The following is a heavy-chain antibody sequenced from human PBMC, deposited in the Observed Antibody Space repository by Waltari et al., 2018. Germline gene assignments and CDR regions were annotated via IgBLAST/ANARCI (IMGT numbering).Heavy chain of an antibody. V-gene: IGHV4-61*02. CDR3: ARQGYSQGYFDY. J-gene: IGHJ4*02. D-gene: IGHD5-18*01. CDR2: SYPSGGT. CDR1: GGSISSGSYY. Sequence: QVQLQESGPGLVKPSQTLSLTCTVSGGSISSGSYYWSWIRQPPGKGVGWIGGSYPSGGTNTTPSLKRRVTISVDTSKNQFSRKLSSVTAADTAVYYCARQGYSQGYFDYWGQGTLVTVSS.